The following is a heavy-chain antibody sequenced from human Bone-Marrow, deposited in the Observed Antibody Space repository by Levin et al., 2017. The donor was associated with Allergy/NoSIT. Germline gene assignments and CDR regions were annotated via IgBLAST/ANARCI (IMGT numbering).Heavy chain of an antibody. CDR2: ITSSSSYI. J-gene: IGHJ5*02. CDR3: ARGLDYSGLP. D-gene: IGHD5-12*01. Sequence: GASVKVSCAASGFTFSTYSMNWVRQAPGKGLDWVSSITSSSSYIYYADSVKGRFTISRDNAKNSLYLQMNSLRVEDTAVYYCARGLDYSGLPWGQGTLVTVSS. CDR1: GFTFSTYS. V-gene: IGHV3-21*01.